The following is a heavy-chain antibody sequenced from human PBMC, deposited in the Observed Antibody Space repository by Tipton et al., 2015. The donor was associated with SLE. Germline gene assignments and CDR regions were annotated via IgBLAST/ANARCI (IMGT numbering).Heavy chain of an antibody. J-gene: IGHJ4*02. Sequence: TLSLTCTVSGGSISSSSYYWGWIRQPPGKGLEWIGEINHSGSTNYNPSLKSRVTISVDTSKNQFSLKLSSVTAADTAVYYCARCAFDDYWGQGTLVTVSS. V-gene: IGHV4-39*07. CDR2: INHSGST. CDR1: GGSISSSSYY. CDR3: ARCAFDDY. D-gene: IGHD3-9*01.